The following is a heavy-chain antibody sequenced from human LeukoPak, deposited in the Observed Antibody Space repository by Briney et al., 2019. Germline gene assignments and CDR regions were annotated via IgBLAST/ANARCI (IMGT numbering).Heavy chain of an antibody. CDR1: GGSISSSSYC. Sequence: SETLSLTCTVSGGSISSSSYCWGWIRQPPGKGLEWIGSIYYSGSTYYNPSLKSRVTISVDTSKNQFSLKLSSVTAADTAVYYCARDVVPAAYFDYWGQGTLVTVSS. CDR3: ARDVVPAAYFDY. D-gene: IGHD2-2*01. V-gene: IGHV4-39*07. CDR2: IYYSGST. J-gene: IGHJ4*02.